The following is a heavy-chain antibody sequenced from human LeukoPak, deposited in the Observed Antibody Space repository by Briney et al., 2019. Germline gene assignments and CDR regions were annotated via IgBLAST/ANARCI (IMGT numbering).Heavy chain of an antibody. Sequence: GGSLRLSCASSGFTFSSYEMNWVRQAPGKGLEWVSYITSGGGSIYYGDSVKGRFTISRDNAKNSLYLQMNSLRVEDTAVYYCATVGRKTTPGYWGQGTLVTVSS. J-gene: IGHJ4*02. CDR2: ITSGGGSI. V-gene: IGHV3-48*03. CDR3: ATVGRKTTPGY. CDR1: GFTFSSYE. D-gene: IGHD1-26*01.